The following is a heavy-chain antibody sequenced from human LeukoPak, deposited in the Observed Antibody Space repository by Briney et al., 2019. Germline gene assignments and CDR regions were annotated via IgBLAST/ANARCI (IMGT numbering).Heavy chain of an antibody. CDR3: ARGLGVDY. V-gene: IGHV3-48*01. CDR1: EFTFSAYS. J-gene: IGHJ4*02. Sequence: PGGSLRLSCEASEFTFSAYSMNWVRKAPGKGLEWVSYISSTSSTIYYADSVKGRFTISRDNAKNSLYLQMNSLRAEDTAVYYCARGLGVDYWGQGTLVTVSS. D-gene: IGHD6-6*01. CDR2: ISSTSSTI.